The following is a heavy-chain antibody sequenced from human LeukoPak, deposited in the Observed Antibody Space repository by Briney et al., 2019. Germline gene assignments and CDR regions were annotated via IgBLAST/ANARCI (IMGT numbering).Heavy chain of an antibody. Sequence: PGGSLRLSCAASGFTFSSSAMSWVRQAPGKGLEWVSGISWNGGSTGYADSVKGRFTISRDNAKNSLYLQMNSLRAEDTALYYCARSGVGYCTNGVCFVDYWGQGTLVTVSS. J-gene: IGHJ4*02. CDR2: ISWNGGST. CDR1: GFTFSSSA. V-gene: IGHV3-20*04. D-gene: IGHD2-8*01. CDR3: ARSGVGYCTNGVCFVDY.